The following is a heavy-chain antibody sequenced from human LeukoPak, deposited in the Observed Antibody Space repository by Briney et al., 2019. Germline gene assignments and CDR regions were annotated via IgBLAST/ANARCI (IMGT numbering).Heavy chain of an antibody. CDR1: GYTFTSYY. J-gene: IGHJ6*02. CDR3: ALSSSDSSGYVYYYYYGMDV. Sequence: ASVKVSCKASGYTFTSYYMHWVRQAPGQGLEWMGIINPSGGSTSYAQKIQGRVTMTRDTSTSTVYMELSSLRSEDTAVYYCALSSSDSSGYVYYYYYGMDVWGQGTTVTVSS. V-gene: IGHV1-46*01. CDR2: INPSGGST. D-gene: IGHD3-22*01.